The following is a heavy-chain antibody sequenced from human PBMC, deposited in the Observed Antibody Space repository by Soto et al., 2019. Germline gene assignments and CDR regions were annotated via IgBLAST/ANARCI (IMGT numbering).Heavy chain of an antibody. D-gene: IGHD1-26*01. CDR1: GFTFSSYG. CDR2: IWYDGSNK. CDR3: ARDRGSYYTLGYGMDV. Sequence: QVQLVESGGGVVQPGRSLRLSCAASGFTFSSYGMHWVRQAPGKGLEWVAVIWYDGSNKYYADSVKGRFTISRDNSKNTLYLQMNSLRAEDTAVYYCARDRGSYYTLGYGMDVWGQGTTVTVSS. V-gene: IGHV3-33*01. J-gene: IGHJ6*02.